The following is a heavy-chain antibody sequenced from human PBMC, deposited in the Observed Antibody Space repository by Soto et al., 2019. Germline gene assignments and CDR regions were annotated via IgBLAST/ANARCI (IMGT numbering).Heavy chain of an antibody. D-gene: IGHD6-13*01. CDR1: GYTFTGYY. CDR3: ARDGGYSGSWYRFDP. J-gene: IGHJ5*02. Sequence: QVQLVQSGAEVKKPGASVKVSCKASGYTFTGYYMHWVRQAPGQGLEWMGWINPNSGGTNYAQKFQGWVTVTRDTSISTSYRELGRLRADDTAVYYCARDGGYSGSWYRFDPWGQGTLVTVSS. CDR2: INPNSGGT. V-gene: IGHV1-2*04.